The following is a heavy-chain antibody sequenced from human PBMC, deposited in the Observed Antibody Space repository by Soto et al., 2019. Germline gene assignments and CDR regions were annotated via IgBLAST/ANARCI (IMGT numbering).Heavy chain of an antibody. Sequence: GGSLRLSCAASGFSFSTYLMSWVRQAPGKGLEWVANIKQGGNEKFYVDSVKGRFTISRDNSKNTLYLQMNSLRAEDTAVYYCARVRNDSSGSLDYWGQGTLVTVSS. J-gene: IGHJ4*02. D-gene: IGHD3-22*01. V-gene: IGHV3-7*03. CDR2: IKQGGNEK. CDR3: ARVRNDSSGSLDY. CDR1: GFSFSTYL.